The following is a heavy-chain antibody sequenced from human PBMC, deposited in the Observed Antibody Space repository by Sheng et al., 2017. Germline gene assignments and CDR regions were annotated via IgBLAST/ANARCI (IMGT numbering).Heavy chain of an antibody. CDR1: GFTFDDYA. CDR2: ISWNSGSI. D-gene: IGHD3-10*01. V-gene: IGHV3-9*03. J-gene: IGHJ3*02. Sequence: EVQLVESGGGLVQPGRSLRLSCAAYGFTFDDYAMHWVRQAPGKGLEWVSGISWNSGSIGYADSVKGRFTISRDNAKNSLYLQMNSLRAEDMALYYCARDSRQGTFDIWGQGTMVTV. CDR3: ARDSRQGTFDI.